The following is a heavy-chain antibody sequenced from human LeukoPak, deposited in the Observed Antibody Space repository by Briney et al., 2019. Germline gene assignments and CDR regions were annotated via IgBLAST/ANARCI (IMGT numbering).Heavy chain of an antibody. Sequence: ASVKVSCKASGYTFTAYYMHWVQQAPGQGLEWVGWINPHSGGTNYAQKFQGRVTMTRDTSISTAYMELSSLRSDDAAVYYCASTENCDYWGQGTLVTVSS. J-gene: IGHJ4*02. CDR1: GYTFTAYY. CDR3: ASTENCDY. CDR2: INPHSGGT. V-gene: IGHV1-2*02.